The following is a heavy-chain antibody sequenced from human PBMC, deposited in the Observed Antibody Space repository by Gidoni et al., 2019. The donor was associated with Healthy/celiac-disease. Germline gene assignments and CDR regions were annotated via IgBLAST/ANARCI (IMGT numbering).Heavy chain of an antibody. D-gene: IGHD1-26*01. CDR1: GFTVSSNY. V-gene: IGHV3-53*01. CDR2: VYGGGST. J-gene: IGHJ2*01. CDR3: AREVGATGYWYCDL. Sequence: EVQLVESGGGLIQPGGSLTLSCAASGFTVSSNYMSWVRPAPGRGVAWDSVVYGGGSTYDADSVKGRFTISRDNFKNTLYHQMNSLRAEDTAVYYCAREVGATGYWYCDLWGRGTLVTVSS.